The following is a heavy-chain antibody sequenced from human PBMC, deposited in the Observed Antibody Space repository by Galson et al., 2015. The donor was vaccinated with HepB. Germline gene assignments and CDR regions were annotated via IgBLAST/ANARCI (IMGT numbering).Heavy chain of an antibody. CDR1: GGTFSSYA. Sequence: SVKVSCKASGGTFSSYAISWVRQAPGQGLEWMGGIIPIFGTANYAQKFQGRVTITADESTSTAYMELSSLRSEDTAVYYCARAGATTNPGPILLYMDVWGKGTTVTVSS. V-gene: IGHV1-69*13. CDR2: IIPIFGTA. J-gene: IGHJ6*03. CDR3: ARAGATTNPGPILLYMDV. D-gene: IGHD5-24*01.